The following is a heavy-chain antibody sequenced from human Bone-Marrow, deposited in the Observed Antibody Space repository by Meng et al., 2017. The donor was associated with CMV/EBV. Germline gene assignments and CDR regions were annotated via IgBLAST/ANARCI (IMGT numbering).Heavy chain of an antibody. D-gene: IGHD2-2*01. J-gene: IGHJ3*02. CDR3: AREGIPPESPGDAFDI. CDR1: GGAFSSYA. CDR2: IIPILGIA. V-gene: IGHV1-69*10. Sequence: SVKVSCKASGGAFSSYAISWVRQAPGQGLEWMGGIIPILGIANYAQKFQGRVTITADKSTSTAYMELSSLRSEDTAVYYCAREGIPPESPGDAFDIWGQGTRVTVSS.